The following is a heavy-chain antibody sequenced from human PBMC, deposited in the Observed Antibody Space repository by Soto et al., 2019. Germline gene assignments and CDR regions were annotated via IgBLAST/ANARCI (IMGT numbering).Heavy chain of an antibody. J-gene: IGHJ6*03. CDR1: GFTFSSYA. CDR3: ARVDSRFFEWSQGYMDV. V-gene: IGHV3-23*01. D-gene: IGHD3-3*01. Sequence: GGSLILSCAASGFTFSSYAMSWVRQAPGKGLEWVSAISGSGGSTYYADSVKGRFTISRDNSKNTLYLQMNSLRAEDTAVYYCARVDSRFFEWSQGYMDVWGKGTTVTGSS. CDR2: ISGSGGST.